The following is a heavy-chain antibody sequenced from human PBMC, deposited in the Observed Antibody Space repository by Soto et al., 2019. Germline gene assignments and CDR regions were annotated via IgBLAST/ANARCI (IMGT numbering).Heavy chain of an antibody. CDR3: ARAADIVVVVAAIDYYYYYMDV. CDR2: ISSSGSTI. Sequence: GGSLRLSCAASGFTFSDYYMSWIRQAPGKGLEWVSYISSSGSTIYYADSVKGRFTISRDNAKNSLYLQMNSLRAEDTAVYYCARAADIVVVVAAIDYYYYYMDVWGKGTTVTVSS. J-gene: IGHJ6*03. D-gene: IGHD2-15*01. V-gene: IGHV3-11*01. CDR1: GFTFSDYY.